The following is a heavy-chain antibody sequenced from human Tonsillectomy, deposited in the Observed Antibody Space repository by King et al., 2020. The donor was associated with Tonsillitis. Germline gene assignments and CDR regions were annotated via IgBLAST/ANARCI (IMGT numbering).Heavy chain of an antibody. CDR1: GGSISSYH. CDR2: IHYSGST. D-gene: IGHD3-22*01. Sequence: QLQESGPGLVKPSETLSLTCTVSGGSISSYHWSWIRQPPGKGLEWIGYIHYSGSTNYNPSLKSRVTISVDTSKNQFSLKLTSVTAADTAGYYCARAGYYDSSGYYYFALDIWGQGTMGTVSS. J-gene: IGHJ3*02. V-gene: IGHV4-59*01. CDR3: ARAGYYDSSGYYYFALDI.